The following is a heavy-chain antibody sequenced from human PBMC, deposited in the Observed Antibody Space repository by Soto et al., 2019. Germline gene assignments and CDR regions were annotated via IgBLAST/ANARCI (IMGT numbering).Heavy chain of an antibody. CDR2: ISSSGTTM. D-gene: IGHD2-15*01. J-gene: IGHJ4*02. CDR1: GFTFSSYS. V-gene: IGHV3-48*01. CDR3: ARRAETGYRGVDY. Sequence: EVQLVESGGGLVQPGGSLRLSCAASGFTFSSYSMNWVRQAPGKGLEWVSYISSSGTTMYYADTVKGRFTISRDSDKNSLSLQLNSLRAEDTAVYYCARRAETGYRGVDYWVQGTMVTVSS.